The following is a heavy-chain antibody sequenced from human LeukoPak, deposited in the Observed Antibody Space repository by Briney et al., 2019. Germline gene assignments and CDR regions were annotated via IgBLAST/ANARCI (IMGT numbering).Heavy chain of an antibody. J-gene: IGHJ3*02. CDR2: INPSGGST. CDR1: GYTFTSYY. CDR3: ARVGTTVTTLDAFDI. Sequence: ASVKVSCKASGYTFTSYYMHWVRQAPGQGLEGMGIINPSGGSTSYAQKFQGRVTITRDTSTSTVYMELSSLRSEDTAVYYCARVGTTVTTLDAFDIWGQGTMVTVSS. V-gene: IGHV1-46*01. D-gene: IGHD4-17*01.